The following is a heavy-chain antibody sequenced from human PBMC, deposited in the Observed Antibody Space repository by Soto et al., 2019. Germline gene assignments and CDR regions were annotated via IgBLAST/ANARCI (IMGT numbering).Heavy chain of an antibody. Sequence: PSETLSLTCTVSGGSITSYYWSWIRQPPGKGLEWIGYINHSGSTNYNPSLKSRVTISVDTSKNQFSLKLSSVTAADTAVYYCACIVVVPASSLYAFDIWGQGTMVTVSS. V-gene: IGHV4-59*12. D-gene: IGHD2-2*01. J-gene: IGHJ3*02. CDR3: ACIVVVPASSLYAFDI. CDR2: INHSGST. CDR1: GGSITSYY.